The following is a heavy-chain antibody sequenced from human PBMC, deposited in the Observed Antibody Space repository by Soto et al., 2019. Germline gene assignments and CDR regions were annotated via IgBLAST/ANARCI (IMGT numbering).Heavy chain of an antibody. D-gene: IGHD5-18*01. CDR3: ARDLEQRRGYSYGSSDYYGMDV. CDR1: GGTFSSYA. Sequence: QVQLVQSGAEVKKPGSSVKVSCKASGGTFSSYAISWVRQAPGQGLEWMGGIIPIFGTANYAQKFQGRVTITADESTSTAYMELGSLRSEDTAVYYCARDLEQRRGYSYGSSDYYGMDVWGQGTTVTVSS. J-gene: IGHJ6*02. CDR2: IIPIFGTA. V-gene: IGHV1-69*01.